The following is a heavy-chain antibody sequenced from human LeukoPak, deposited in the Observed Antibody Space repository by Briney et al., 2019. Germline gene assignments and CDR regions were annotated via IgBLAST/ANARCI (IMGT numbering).Heavy chain of an antibody. Sequence: GGSLRLSCAASGFTFSSYWMSWVRQAPGKGLEWVANIKQDGSQKYYVDSVKGRFTISRDNAKNSLYLQMNSLRAEGTAVYYCARGTGSGWFNYYYYYMDVWGKGTTVTVSS. CDR3: ARGTGSGWFNYYYYYMDV. CDR1: GFTFSSYW. D-gene: IGHD6-19*01. V-gene: IGHV3-7*01. CDR2: IKQDGSQK. J-gene: IGHJ6*03.